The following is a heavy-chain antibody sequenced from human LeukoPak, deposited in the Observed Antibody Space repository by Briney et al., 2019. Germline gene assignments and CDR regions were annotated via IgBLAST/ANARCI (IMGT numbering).Heavy chain of an antibody. CDR3: ARDLGQYYDTSDNWFDP. CDR1: GGSISSSSYY. Sequence: SETLSLTCTVSGGSISSSSYYWDWIRQPPGKGLEWIGSIYYSGSTYYNPSLKSRVTISVDTSKNQFSLKLSSVTAADTAVYYCARDLGQYYDTSDNWFDPWGQGTLVTVSS. J-gene: IGHJ5*02. D-gene: IGHD3-22*01. CDR2: IYYSGST. V-gene: IGHV4-39*07.